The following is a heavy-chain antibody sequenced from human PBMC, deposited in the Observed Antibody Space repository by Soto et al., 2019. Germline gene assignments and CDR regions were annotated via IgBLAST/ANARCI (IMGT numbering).Heavy chain of an antibody. Sequence: GESLKISCAASGFTFSSYAMSWVRQAPGKGLEWVSAISGSGGSTYYANSVKGRFTISRENSKNTMYLQMNSLRAEDTAVYYCAKGDYDYIWGSYRPYYYYYMDVWGKGTTVTVSS. CDR3: AKGDYDYIWGSYRPYYYYYMDV. J-gene: IGHJ6*03. V-gene: IGHV3-23*01. CDR1: GFTFSSYA. CDR2: ISGSGGST. D-gene: IGHD3-16*02.